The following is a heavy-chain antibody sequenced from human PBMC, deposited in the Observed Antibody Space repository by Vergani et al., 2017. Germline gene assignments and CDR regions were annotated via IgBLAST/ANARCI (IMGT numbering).Heavy chain of an antibody. V-gene: IGHV3-23*01. D-gene: IGHD1-1*01. CDR1: GFTFSSHA. CDR3: GRGSDNYK. Sequence: EVQLLQSEGAVVQPGGSLRLSCVASGFTFSSHAMSWVRQGHGQGLEWVSSIKNTGDNTHYADSVKGRFTISRDNSKNTLYLQMNSLSVEDTAVYYCGRGSDNYKWGQGTLVTVCS. J-gene: IGHJ4*02. CDR2: IKNTGDNT.